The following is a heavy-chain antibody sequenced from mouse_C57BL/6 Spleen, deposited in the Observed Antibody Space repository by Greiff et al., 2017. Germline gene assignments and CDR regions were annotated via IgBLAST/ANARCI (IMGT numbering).Heavy chain of an antibody. V-gene: IGHV1-47*01. D-gene: IGHD3-3*01. J-gene: IGHJ4*01. Sequence: VQLQQSGAELVKPGASVKMSCKASGYTFTTYPIAWMKQNPGKSLEWIGNFNPYNDDPKYNEKFKGKSTLTVEKSSITVYLELSRLTSEDAAVYYCARGRDYAMDYGGQGTSVTVSS. CDR2: FNPYNDDP. CDR1: GYTFTTYP. CDR3: ARGRDYAMDY.